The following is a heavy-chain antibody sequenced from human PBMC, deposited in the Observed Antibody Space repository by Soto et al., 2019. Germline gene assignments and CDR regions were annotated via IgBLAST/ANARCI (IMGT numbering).Heavy chain of an antibody. Sequence: GGSLRLSCAASGFTFSSYAMSWVRQATGKGLEWVSAISGSGGSTYYADSVKGRFTIARDNSKNTLYLQMNSLRAEDTAVYYCAKDWYRFMITFGGVIVFDYWGQGTLVTVSS. CDR1: GFTFSSYA. J-gene: IGHJ4*02. CDR2: ISGSGGST. CDR3: AKDWYRFMITFGGVIVFDY. D-gene: IGHD3-16*02. V-gene: IGHV3-23*01.